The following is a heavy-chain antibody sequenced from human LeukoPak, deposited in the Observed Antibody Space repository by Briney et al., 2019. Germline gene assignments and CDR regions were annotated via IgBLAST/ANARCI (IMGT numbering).Heavy chain of an antibody. D-gene: IGHD2-2*01. CDR1: RIAFSSYG. J-gene: IGHJ6*02. CDR2: ISYDGSNK. CDR3: AKDLVPATAHEYYYYGMDV. V-gene: IGHV3-30*18. Sequence: PGRSLRLSCAPSRIAFSSYGMHWVRQAPGKGLEWVAIISYDGSNKYYADSVKGRFTISRDNSKNTLYLQMSSLRAEDTAVYYCAKDLVPATAHEYYYYGMDVWGQGTTVTVSS.